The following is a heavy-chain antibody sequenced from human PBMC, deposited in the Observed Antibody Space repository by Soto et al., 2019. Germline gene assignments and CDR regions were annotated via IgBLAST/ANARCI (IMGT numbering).Heavy chain of an antibody. CDR2: ISPIFGAA. J-gene: IGHJ4*02. Sequence: QVQLVQSGAEMKKPGSSVKVSCQSSGGTFNTYAMNWVRQAPGQGPEWMGDISPIFGAANYAPKFQGRVTITADESTGTSYMQLSSLTSEDTALYFCAREVQVHTPAFVYWGQGTLVNVSS. V-gene: IGHV1-69*19. D-gene: IGHD3-10*01. CDR1: GGTFNTYA. CDR3: AREVQVHTPAFVY.